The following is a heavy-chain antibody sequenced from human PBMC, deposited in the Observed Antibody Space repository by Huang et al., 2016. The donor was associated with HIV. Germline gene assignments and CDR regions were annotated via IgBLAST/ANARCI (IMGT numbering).Heavy chain of an antibody. CDR1: GGTFTGYF. J-gene: IGHJ3*02. Sequence: VQLQQWGASLLKPSETLSLTCAVSGGTFTGYFWGWVRQAPGKGLEWIAEIKHSRTTSNNPSLKSRVSMSVDVSNNQFSLSLKSVTAADTAVYFCVRCPGYYFEPSRYFDAFDIWGPGTMVTVS. D-gene: IGHD3-22*01. CDR2: IKHSRTT. CDR3: VRCPGYYFEPSRYFDAFDI. V-gene: IGHV4-34*02.